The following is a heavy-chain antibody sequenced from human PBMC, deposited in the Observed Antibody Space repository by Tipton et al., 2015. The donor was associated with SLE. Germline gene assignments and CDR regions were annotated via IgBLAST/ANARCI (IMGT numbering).Heavy chain of an antibody. CDR3: ARRRGASGLFDS. CDR2: MFSSGTT. V-gene: IGHV4-4*07. CDR1: GDSMNNYY. J-gene: IGHJ4*02. Sequence: TLSLTCSVSGDSMNNYYWSWIRQPAGKGLAWIGQMFSSGTTNYNPSLKGRVTVSVDTSKNQFSLKLTSVTAADTAVYYCARRRGASGLFDSWGQGTLVTVSS.